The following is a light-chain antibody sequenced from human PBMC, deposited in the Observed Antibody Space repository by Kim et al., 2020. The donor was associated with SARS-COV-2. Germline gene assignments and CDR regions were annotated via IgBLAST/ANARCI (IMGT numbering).Light chain of an antibody. Sequence: SYELTQPPSVSVSPGQTASITCSGDKLGYKYVCWYQQKPGQSPVVVIYQDTKRPSGIPERFSGSNSGNTATLTISGTQAMDEADYYCQAWDSSTAVFGGG. CDR1: KLGYKY. CDR2: QDT. J-gene: IGLJ2*01. CDR3: QAWDSSTAV. V-gene: IGLV3-1*01.